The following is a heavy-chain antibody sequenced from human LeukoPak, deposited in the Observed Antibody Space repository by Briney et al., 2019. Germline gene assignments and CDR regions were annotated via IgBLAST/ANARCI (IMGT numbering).Heavy chain of an antibody. V-gene: IGHV4-61*01. CDR3: ASPTVTDHDAFDI. Sequence: SETLSLTCTVSGVSVSSGSYYWSWIRQPPGKGLEWIGYIYYSGSTNYNPSLKSRVTISVDTSKNQFSLKLSSVTAADTAVYYCASPTVTDHDAFDIWGQGTMVTVSS. D-gene: IGHD4-17*01. J-gene: IGHJ3*02. CDR1: GVSVSSGSYY. CDR2: IYYSGST.